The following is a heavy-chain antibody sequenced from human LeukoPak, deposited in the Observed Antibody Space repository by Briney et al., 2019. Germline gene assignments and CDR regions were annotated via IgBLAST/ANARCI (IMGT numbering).Heavy chain of an antibody. D-gene: IGHD3-22*01. CDR1: GFTVSSNY. V-gene: IGHV3-48*02. Sequence: GGSLRLSCAASGFTVSSNYMSWVRQAPGKGLEWVSYISRTSSTIYYADSVKGRFTISRDNAKNSLYLQMNSLRDEDTAVYYCARSGLNYFDSAYYFDYWGQGTLVTVSS. CDR2: ISRTSSTI. J-gene: IGHJ4*02. CDR3: ARSGLNYFDSAYYFDY.